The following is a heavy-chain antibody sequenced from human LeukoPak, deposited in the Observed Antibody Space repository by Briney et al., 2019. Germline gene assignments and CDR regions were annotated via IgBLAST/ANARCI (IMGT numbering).Heavy chain of an antibody. CDR1: GFPFSTYG. J-gene: IGHJ4*02. V-gene: IGHV3-30*03. D-gene: IGHD3-9*01. CDR2: ISYDGSIT. CDR3: VNSVADWGRFSN. Sequence: GGSLRLSCAASGFPFSTYGMHWVRQAPGKGLEWVAVISYDGSITYYGDSVKGRFTISRDNPKSTLFLQMNSLRAEDTAMYYCVNSVADWGRFSNWGQGTLVSVSS.